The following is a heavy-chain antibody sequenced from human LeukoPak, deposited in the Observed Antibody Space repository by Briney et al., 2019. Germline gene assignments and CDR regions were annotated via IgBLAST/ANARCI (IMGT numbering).Heavy chain of an antibody. CDR3: ARDRYHDFGSGLIDY. CDR1: GYSISSGYY. D-gene: IGHD3-3*01. CDR2: IYHSGST. V-gene: IGHV4-38-2*02. J-gene: IGHJ4*02. Sequence: SETLSLTCTVSGYSISSGYYWGWIRQPPGKGLEWIGSIYHSGSTYYNPSLKSRATISVDTSKNQFSLKLSSVAAADTAVYYCARDRYHDFGSGLIDYWGQGTLVTVSS.